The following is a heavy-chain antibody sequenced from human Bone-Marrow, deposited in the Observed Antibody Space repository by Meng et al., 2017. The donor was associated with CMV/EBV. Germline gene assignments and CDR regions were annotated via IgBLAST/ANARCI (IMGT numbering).Heavy chain of an antibody. J-gene: IGHJ4*02. CDR2: ISSSSSYI. V-gene: IGHV3-21*01. Sequence: GESLKISCAASGFTVSSNYMSWVRQAPGKGLEWVSSISSSSSYIYYADSVKGRFTISRDNAKNSLYLQMNSLRAEDTAVYYCARDPGSGYLSPFDYWGQGTLVTASS. CDR1: GFTVSSNY. D-gene: IGHD3-22*01. CDR3: ARDPGSGYLSPFDY.